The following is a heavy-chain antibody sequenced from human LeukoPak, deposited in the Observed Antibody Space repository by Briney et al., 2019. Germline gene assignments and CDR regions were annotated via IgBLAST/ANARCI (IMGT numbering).Heavy chain of an antibody. CDR1: GFTFTSYG. CDR2: ISGSGGNT. D-gene: IGHD2-2*01. CDR3: AREVPRFHCSSTSCPAGY. V-gene: IGHV3-23*01. Sequence: GGTLRLSCAASGFTFTSYGMSWVRQAPGKGLEWVSGISGSGGNTYYADSVKGRFTISRDNSKNTLYLQMNSLRADDTAVYYCAREVPRFHCSSTSCPAGYWGQGTLVTVSS. J-gene: IGHJ4*02.